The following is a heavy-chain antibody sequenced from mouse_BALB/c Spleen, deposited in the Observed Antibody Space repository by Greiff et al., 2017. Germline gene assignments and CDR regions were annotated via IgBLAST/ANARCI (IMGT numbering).Heavy chain of an antibody. V-gene: IGHV1-7*01. CDR2: INPSTGYT. J-gene: IGHJ2*01. CDR1: GYPFTSYW. CDR3: ARSGYASFDY. D-gene: IGHD3-1*01. Sequence: VQLQQSGAELAKPGASVKMSCKASGYPFTSYWMHWVKQRPGQGLEWIGYINPSTGYTEYNQKFKDKATLTAAKSSSTAYMQLSSLTSENSAVYYCARSGYASFDYWGQGTTLTVST.